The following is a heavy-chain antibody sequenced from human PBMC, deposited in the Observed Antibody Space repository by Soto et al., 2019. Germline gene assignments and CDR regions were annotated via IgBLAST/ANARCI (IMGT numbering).Heavy chain of an antibody. CDR1: GFTFSGGA. V-gene: IGHV3-73*01. CDR2: IRSKANSYAT. CDR3: TRVYGDCGSSSCSYYFHS. D-gene: IGHD2-2*01. Sequence: PGGSLRLSCAASGFTFSGGAMHWVRQASGKGLEWVGRIRSKANSYATAYAASVKGRFTISRDDSKNTAYLQMNSLKTEDTAVYYCTRVYGDCGSSSCSYYFHSLGQAPMVSAPQ. J-gene: IGHJ4*02.